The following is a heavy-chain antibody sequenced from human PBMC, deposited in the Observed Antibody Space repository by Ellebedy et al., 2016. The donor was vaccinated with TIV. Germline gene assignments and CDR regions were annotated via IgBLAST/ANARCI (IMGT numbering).Heavy chain of an antibody. J-gene: IGHJ4*02. CDR1: GDSMSRGAHS. D-gene: IGHD3-16*01. CDR3: ARVGEGLSPFFDS. CDR2: VFHSGNT. Sequence: MPSETLSLTCAVSGDSMSRGAHSWSWIRQPPGKGLEWIGYVFHSGNTHNNPSLNSRVTISVDRSKTQFSLKLTSVTAADTAVYYCARVGEGLSPFFDSWGQGTLVTVSS. V-gene: IGHV4-30-2*01.